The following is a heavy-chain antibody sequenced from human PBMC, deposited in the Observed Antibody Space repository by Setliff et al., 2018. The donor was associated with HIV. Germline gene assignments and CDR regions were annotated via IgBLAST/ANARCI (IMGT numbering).Heavy chain of an antibody. V-gene: IGHV1-18*01. CDR3: ARLKGVLVVMLDAFDI. CDR2: ISAYNGDT. CDR1: GYTFTNYG. Sequence: GPPVKVSCKASGYTFTNYGISWVRQAPGQGPEWLGWISAYNGDTKYAQKFQGRVTMTTDTSTTTAHMEPRSLRSDDTAVYYCARLKGVLVVMLDAFDIWGQGTMVTVSS. J-gene: IGHJ3*02. D-gene: IGHD2-15*01.